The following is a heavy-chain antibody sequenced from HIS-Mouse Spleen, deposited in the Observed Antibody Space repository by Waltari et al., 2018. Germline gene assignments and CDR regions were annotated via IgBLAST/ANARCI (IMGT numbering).Heavy chain of an antibody. V-gene: IGHV1-18*01. CDR2: ISAYNGNT. Sequence: QVQLVQSGAEVKKTGASVKVSCKASGYTFTSYGISWVRQAPGQGLEWMGWISAYNGNTNYAQKLQGRVTMTTDTSTSTAYMELRSLRSDDTAVYYCARSESRFLEWLDWFDPWGQGTLVTVSS. J-gene: IGHJ5*02. CDR1: GYTFTSYG. D-gene: IGHD3-3*01. CDR3: ARSESRFLEWLDWFDP.